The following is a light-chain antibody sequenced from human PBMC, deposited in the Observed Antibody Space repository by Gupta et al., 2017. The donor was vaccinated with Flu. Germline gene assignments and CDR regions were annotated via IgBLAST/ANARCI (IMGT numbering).Light chain of an antibody. CDR1: SSEVGSYNL. Sequence: QSALTQPASVSGSPGQSITISCTGTSSEVGSYNLVSWYQQHPGKAPKLMIYEGSKRPSGVSNRFSGSKSGNTASLTXSXLQAEDXADYYCCSYAGSSTHVFGTGTKVTVL. CDR3: CSYAGSSTHV. CDR2: EGS. J-gene: IGLJ1*01. V-gene: IGLV2-23*01.